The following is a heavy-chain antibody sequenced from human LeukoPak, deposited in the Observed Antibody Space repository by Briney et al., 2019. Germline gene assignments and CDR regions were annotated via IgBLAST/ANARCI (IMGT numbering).Heavy chain of an antibody. CDR1: GGSFSGYY. CDR2: INHSGST. Sequence: SETLSLTCAVYGGSFSGYYWSWIRQPPGKGLEWIGEINHSGSTNYNPSLKSRVTISVDTSKNQLSLKLSSVTAADTAVYYCASGHGSDNTVTRYWFDPWGQGTLVTVSS. J-gene: IGHJ5*02. D-gene: IGHD4-17*01. CDR3: ASGHGSDNTVTRYWFDP. V-gene: IGHV4-34*01.